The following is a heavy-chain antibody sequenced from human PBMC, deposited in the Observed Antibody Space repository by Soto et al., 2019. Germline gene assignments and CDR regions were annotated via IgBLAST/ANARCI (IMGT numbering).Heavy chain of an antibody. CDR2: IKSKTDGGTT. V-gene: IGHV3-15*07. D-gene: IGHD3-22*01. CDR3: TTTHYYDSSVKGY. Sequence: WGSLRLSCAASGFTFSNAWMNWVRQAPGKGLEWVGRIKSKTDGGTTDYAAPVKGRFTISRDDSKNTLYLQMNSLKIEDTAVYFCTTTHYYDSSVKGYWGQGTLVTVSS. CDR1: GFTFSNAW. J-gene: IGHJ4*02.